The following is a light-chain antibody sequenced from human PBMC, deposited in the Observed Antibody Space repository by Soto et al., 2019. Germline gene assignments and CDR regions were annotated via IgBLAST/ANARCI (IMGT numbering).Light chain of an antibody. CDR1: QSVSSSN. V-gene: IGKV3-20*01. CDR2: GAS. CDR3: QQYGSSRT. J-gene: IGKJ1*01. Sequence: DIVLTQSPGTLSLSPGERATLSCRASQSVSSSNLAWYQQKPAQAPRLLIYGASSRATGIPDRFSGSGSGTDFTLTISRLEPEDFAVYYCQQYGSSRTFGQGTKVEIK.